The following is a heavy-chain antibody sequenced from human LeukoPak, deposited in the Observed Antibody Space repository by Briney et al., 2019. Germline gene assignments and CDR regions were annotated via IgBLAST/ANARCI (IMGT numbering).Heavy chain of an antibody. D-gene: IGHD3/OR15-3a*01. CDR3: ARDRGRAFDI. CDR2: ISSNGGST. V-gene: IGHV3-64*04. CDR1: GFTFSSDA. Sequence: GGSLRLSCSASGFTFSSDAMHWVRQAPGQGLEYVSGISSNGGSTYYADSVKGRFTISRDNSKNTLYLQMSSLRPEDTAVYYCARDRGRAFDIWGQGTMVTVSS. J-gene: IGHJ3*02.